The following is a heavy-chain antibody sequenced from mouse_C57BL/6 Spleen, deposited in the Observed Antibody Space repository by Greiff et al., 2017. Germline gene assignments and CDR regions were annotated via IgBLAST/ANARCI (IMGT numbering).Heavy chain of an antibody. CDR3: ASGSYPAWFAY. CDR2: IDPSDSYT. CDR1: VYTFTSYW. J-gene: IGHJ3*01. V-gene: IGHV1-50*01. Sequence: VQLQQPGAELVKPGASVKLSCKASVYTFTSYWMQWVKQRPGQGLEWIGEIDPSDSYTNYNQKFKGKATLTVDTSSITAYMQLSSLTAEDSAGYYCASGSYPAWFAYWGQGTLVTVAA.